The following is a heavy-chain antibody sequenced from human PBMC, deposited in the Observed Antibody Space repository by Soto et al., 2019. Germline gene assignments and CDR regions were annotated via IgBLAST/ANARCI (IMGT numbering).Heavy chain of an antibody. D-gene: IGHD5-12*01. Sequence: QVRLQQWGAGLLKPSETLSLTCAVYGGSFSGYYWNWIRQPPGKGLEWIGEIDHSGSTKYNPSLTSRATLSVDTSKNQFSLKVSSVTAADTAVYYCARDLGLRSAGDLYYYYMDVWGKGTTVTVSS. CDR2: IDHSGST. CDR1: GGSFSGYY. CDR3: ARDLGLRSAGDLYYYYMDV. J-gene: IGHJ6*03. V-gene: IGHV4-34*01.